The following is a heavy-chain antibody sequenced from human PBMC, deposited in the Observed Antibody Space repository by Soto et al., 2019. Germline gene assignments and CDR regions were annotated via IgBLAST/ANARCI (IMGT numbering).Heavy chain of an antibody. V-gene: IGHV3-30-3*01. Sequence: ESGGGVVQPGRSLRLSCAASGFIFSSYAMYWVRQAPGKGLEWVAVISHDGSKKYYGDSVKGRLTISRDNSKNTLYLQMNSLRAKDTAVYYCARDRRYCSGGSCLYYYYGMDVWGQGTTVTVSS. J-gene: IGHJ6*02. CDR2: ISHDGSKK. CDR3: ARDRRYCSGGSCLYYYYGMDV. D-gene: IGHD2-15*01. CDR1: GFIFSSYA.